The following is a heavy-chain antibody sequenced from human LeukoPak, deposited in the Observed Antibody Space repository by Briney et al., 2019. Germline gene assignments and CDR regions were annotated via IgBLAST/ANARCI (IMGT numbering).Heavy chain of an antibody. D-gene: IGHD2-2*01. V-gene: IGHV4-39*01. CDR3: ARSRYQMLNNWFDP. J-gene: IGHJ5*02. Sequence: PSETLSLTCTVSNGSISTTSHYWGWFRQSPGKGLEWIGSIYYVGTTYYNPSLKSRVTISLDSSKNQFSLKLRSVTAADTALYYCARSRYQMLNNWFDPWGQGTLVTVSS. CDR2: IYYVGTT. CDR1: NGSISTTSHY.